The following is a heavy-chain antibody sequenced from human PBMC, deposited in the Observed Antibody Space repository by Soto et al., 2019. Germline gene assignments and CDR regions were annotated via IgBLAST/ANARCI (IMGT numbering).Heavy chain of an antibody. Sequence: ASVKVSCKASGGTFSSYTISWVRQAPGQGLEWMGRIIPILGIANYAQKFQGRVTITADKFTSTAYMELSSLRSEDTAMYYCAREETYCTNAVCYTDGFDPWGQGTLVTVSS. D-gene: IGHD2-8*01. CDR1: GGTFSSYT. J-gene: IGHJ5*02. CDR3: AREETYCTNAVCYTDGFDP. CDR2: IIPILGIA. V-gene: IGHV1-69*04.